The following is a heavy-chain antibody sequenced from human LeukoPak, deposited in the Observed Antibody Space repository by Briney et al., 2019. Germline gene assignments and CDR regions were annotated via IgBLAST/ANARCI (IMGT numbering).Heavy chain of an antibody. Sequence: PGGSLRLSCAASGFTFSNAWMSWIRQAPGKGLEWVGRIKSKTDGGTTDYAAPVKGRFTISRDDSKNTLYLQMNSLKTEDTAVYYCTTEYARYSSSWYPFDYWGQGTLVTVSS. CDR1: GFTFSNAW. CDR3: TTEYARYSSSWYPFDY. J-gene: IGHJ4*02. CDR2: IKSKTDGGTT. D-gene: IGHD6-13*01. V-gene: IGHV3-15*01.